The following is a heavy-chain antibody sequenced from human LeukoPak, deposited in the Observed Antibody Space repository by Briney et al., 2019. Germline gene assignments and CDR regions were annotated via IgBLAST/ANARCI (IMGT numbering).Heavy chain of an antibody. J-gene: IGHJ4*02. V-gene: IGHV4-4*07. Sequence: SETLSLTCTVSGNSFGDYYWSWIRQPAGKGLEWIGRIYTSGSTTYNPSLKSRVTMSVDTSKSQFSLKLSSVTAADTAVYYCARGGYCSSTSCYVKSWYFDYWGQGTLVTVSS. D-gene: IGHD2-2*01. CDR1: GNSFGDYY. CDR3: ARGGYCSSTSCYVKSWYFDY. CDR2: IYTSGST.